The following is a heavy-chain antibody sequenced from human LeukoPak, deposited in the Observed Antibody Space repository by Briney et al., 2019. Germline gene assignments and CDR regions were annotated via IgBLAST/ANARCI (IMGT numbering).Heavy chain of an antibody. D-gene: IGHD5-18*01. CDR1: EFTFSSYA. Sequence: GGSLRLSCVFSEFTFSSYAMSWVRKAPGKGLEWVSSLSGSGGSTYYADSVKGRFTISRDNSKNTLYLQMNSLRVEDTAVYYCAKDPHTGYSFAYWGQGTLVTVSS. V-gene: IGHV3-23*01. CDR3: AKDPHTGYSFAY. J-gene: IGHJ4*02. CDR2: LSGSGGST.